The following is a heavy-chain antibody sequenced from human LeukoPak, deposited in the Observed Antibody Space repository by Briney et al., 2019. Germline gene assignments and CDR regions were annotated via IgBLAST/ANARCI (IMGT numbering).Heavy chain of an antibody. CDR1: GFTSSSYG. Sequence: PGGSLRLSCAASGFTSSSYGMSWVRQAPGKGLEWVSSIGSSGGSTYYPDSVKGRFTLSRDNSKNTLYLQMNSLRAEDTALYYCARRGRYYFDYWGQGTLVTVSS. D-gene: IGHD3-16*01. CDR2: IGSSGGST. V-gene: IGHV3-23*01. J-gene: IGHJ4*02. CDR3: ARRGRYYFDY.